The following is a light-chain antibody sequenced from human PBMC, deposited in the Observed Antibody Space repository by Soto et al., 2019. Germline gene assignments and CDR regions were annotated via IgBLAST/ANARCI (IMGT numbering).Light chain of an antibody. CDR2: GSS. J-gene: IGKJ4*01. Sequence: EIVLAQSPGTLSLSPGERATLSCRASQDVDSNFLAWYQQRPGQAPRLLIYGSSRTATGIPDRFSGSGSGTDFPLTISRVGPEDIAVYFCHRYYSSITFGGGTKVEVK. CDR1: QDVDSNF. CDR3: HRYYSSIT. V-gene: IGKV3-20*01.